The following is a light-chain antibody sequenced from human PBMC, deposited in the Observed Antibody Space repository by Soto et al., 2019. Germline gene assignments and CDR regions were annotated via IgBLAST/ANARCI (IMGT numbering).Light chain of an antibody. J-gene: IGKJ1*01. CDR2: DAS. CDR3: QQYNSYWT. CDR1: QSISSW. Sequence: DIQMTQSPSTLSASVGDRVTITCRASQSISSWLAWYQQKPGKAPKLLIYDASSLESGVPSRFSGSGSATEFTLTISSLQPDDFATYYCQQYNSYWTFGQGTKVDIK. V-gene: IGKV1-5*01.